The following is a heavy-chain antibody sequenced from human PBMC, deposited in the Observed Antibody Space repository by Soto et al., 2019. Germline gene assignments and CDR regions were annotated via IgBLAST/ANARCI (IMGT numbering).Heavy chain of an antibody. Sequence: SETLSLTCTVSGGSISSSSYYWGWIRQPPGKGLEWIGYIYYSGSTNYNPSLKSRVTISVDTSKNQFSLKLSSVTAADTAVYYCARDTRLPYSSGWYGGFDYWGQGTLVTVSS. CDR3: ARDTRLPYSSGWYGGFDY. CDR1: GGSISSSSYY. V-gene: IGHV4-61*01. J-gene: IGHJ4*02. CDR2: IYYSGST. D-gene: IGHD6-19*01.